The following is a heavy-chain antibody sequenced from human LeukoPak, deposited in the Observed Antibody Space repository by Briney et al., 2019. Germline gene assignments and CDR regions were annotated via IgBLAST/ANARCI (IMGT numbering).Heavy chain of an antibody. V-gene: IGHV3-23*01. CDR1: GFTFSSYA. CDR2: ISGSGGST. Sequence: GGSLRLSCAASGFTFSSYAMSWVRQAPGKGLEWVSAISGSGGSTYYADSVKGRFTISRDNSKNTLYLQMNSLRAEDTAVYYCARKSGSYSPKQNAFDIWGQGTMVTVSS. J-gene: IGHJ3*02. D-gene: IGHD1-26*01. CDR3: ARKSGSYSPKQNAFDI.